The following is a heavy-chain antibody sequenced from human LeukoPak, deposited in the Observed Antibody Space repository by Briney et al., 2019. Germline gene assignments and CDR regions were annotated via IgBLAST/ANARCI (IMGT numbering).Heavy chain of an antibody. CDR2: INHSGST. CDR3: ARRRPPSIAAGGWFDP. J-gene: IGHJ5*02. Sequence: SETLSLTYAVYGGSFSGYYWSWIRQPPGKGLEWIGEINHSGSTNYNPSLKSRVTISVDTSKNQFSLKLSSVTAADTAVYYCARRRPPSIAAGGWFDPWGQGTLVTVSS. D-gene: IGHD6-6*01. CDR1: GGSFSGYY. V-gene: IGHV4-34*01.